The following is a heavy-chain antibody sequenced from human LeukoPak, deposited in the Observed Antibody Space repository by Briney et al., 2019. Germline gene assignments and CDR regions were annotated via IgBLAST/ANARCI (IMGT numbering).Heavy chain of an antibody. CDR1: GFTFSSYA. CDR2: ISYDGSNK. V-gene: IGHV3-30-3*01. CDR3: ARSMEYSSSWYPTQGPYYYYGMDV. Sequence: GGSLRLSCAASGFTFSSYAMHWVRQAPGKGLEWVAVISYDGSNKYHADSVKGRFTISRDNSKNTLYLQMNSLRAEDTAVYYCARSMEYSSSWYPTQGPYYYYGMDVWGQGTTVTVSS. J-gene: IGHJ6*02. D-gene: IGHD6-13*01.